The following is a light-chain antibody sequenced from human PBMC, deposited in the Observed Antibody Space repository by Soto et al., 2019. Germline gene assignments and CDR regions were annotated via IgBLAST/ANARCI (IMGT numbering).Light chain of an antibody. CDR1: QSVSNSY. J-gene: IGKJ4*01. CDR3: QQYGSSVLT. V-gene: IGKV3-20*01. Sequence: EIVLTQSPGTVSLSPGERATLSCRASQSVSNSYLAWYQQKPGQAPRLLIYDASSRATGIPDRFSGSGSGTDFTLTISRLEPEDFAVYYWQQYGSSVLTFGGGTKVEIK. CDR2: DAS.